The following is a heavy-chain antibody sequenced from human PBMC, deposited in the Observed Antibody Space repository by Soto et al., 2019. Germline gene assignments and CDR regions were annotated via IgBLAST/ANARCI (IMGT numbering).Heavy chain of an antibody. Sequence: PGGSLRLSCAASGFTFTTYAMTWVRQAPGKGLESVSIISASGGSTYYADSVKGRFTISRDNSKNTLYLQMNSLRAEDTAVYYCAKDLRDIAGPPGSEEFEYWGQGTQVTVSS. V-gene: IGHV3-23*01. CDR2: ISASGGST. D-gene: IGHD6-6*01. J-gene: IGHJ4*02. CDR3: AKDLRDIAGPPGSEEFEY. CDR1: GFTFTTYA.